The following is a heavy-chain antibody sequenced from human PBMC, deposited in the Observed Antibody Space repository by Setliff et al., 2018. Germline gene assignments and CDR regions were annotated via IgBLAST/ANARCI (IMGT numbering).Heavy chain of an antibody. CDR3: ATARRGYQYGSGSLFDD. CDR1: GLSFSDYA. V-gene: IGHV3-23*01. Sequence: GGSLRLSCAASGLSFSDYAMSWVRQAPRKGLEWVSGGSTGKTDYADSVKGRFTMSRDNAKNSLYLQMSSLRTDDTALYYCATARRGYQYGSGSLFDDWGQGTLVTVSS. D-gene: IGHD3-10*01. J-gene: IGHJ4*02. CDR2: GSTGKT.